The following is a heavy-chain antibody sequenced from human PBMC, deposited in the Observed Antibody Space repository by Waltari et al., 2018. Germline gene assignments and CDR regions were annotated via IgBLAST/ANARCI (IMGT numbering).Heavy chain of an antibody. Sequence: EVQVQESGGDLVQSGGSLRLSCAASGFTFSGHAMSWVRQSPGKGLEWVSGIDGSGVYTYYADPVRGRFTISRDNSKNTLYLQMSSLRADDTAVYYCARFVGVRGSSHMMDVWGQGTTVIVSS. CDR1: GFTFSGHA. J-gene: IGHJ6*02. CDR3: ARFVGVRGSSHMMDV. D-gene: IGHD3-3*01. CDR2: IDGSGVYT. V-gene: IGHV3-23*01.